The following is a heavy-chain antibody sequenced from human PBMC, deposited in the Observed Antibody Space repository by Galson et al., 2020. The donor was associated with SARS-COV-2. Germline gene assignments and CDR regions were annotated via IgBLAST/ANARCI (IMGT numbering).Heavy chain of an antibody. J-gene: IGHJ4*01. V-gene: IGHV3-48*03. CDR2: ISSSGRTI. Sequence: GESLKISCAASGFSFSNYEMNWVRQAPGKGLEWISYISSSGRTIHYADSVKGRFTISRDNAKSSLSLQMNSLRAEDTAVYYCARLDAYGPGYWGHGTLVTVSS. CDR3: ARLDAYGPGY. CDR1: GFSFSNYE. D-gene: IGHD2-21*01.